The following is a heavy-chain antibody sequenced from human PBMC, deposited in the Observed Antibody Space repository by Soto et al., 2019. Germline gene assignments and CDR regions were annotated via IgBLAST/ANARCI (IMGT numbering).Heavy chain of an antibody. V-gene: IGHV3-21*06. J-gene: IGHJ4*02. CDR3: ARESEDLTSNFDY. Sequence: GGSLRLSCAASGFTFTRYSMNWVRQAPGKGLEWVSSISSTTNYIYYGDSMKGRFTISRDNAKNSLYLEMNSPRAEDTAVYYCARESEDLTSNFDYWRQGTLVTSPQ. CDR1: GFTFTRYS. CDR2: ISSTTNYI.